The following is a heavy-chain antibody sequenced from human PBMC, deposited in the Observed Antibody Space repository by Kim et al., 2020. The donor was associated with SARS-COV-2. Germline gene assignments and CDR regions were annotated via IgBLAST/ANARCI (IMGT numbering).Heavy chain of an antibody. CDR3: ARDGPDY. V-gene: IGHV3-30-3*01. J-gene: IGHJ4*02. CDR2: ISYDGSNK. Sequence: GGSLRLSCAASGFTFSSYAMHWVRQAPGKGLEWVAVISYDGSNKYYADSVKGRFTISRDNSKNTLYLQMNSLRAEDTAVYYCARDGPDYWGQGTLVTVSS. CDR1: GFTFSSYA.